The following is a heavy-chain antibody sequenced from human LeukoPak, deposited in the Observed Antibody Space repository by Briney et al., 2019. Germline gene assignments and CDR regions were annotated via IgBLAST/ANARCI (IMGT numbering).Heavy chain of an antibody. Sequence: SETLSLTCAVYGVSFSGYYWSWIRQPPGKGLEWIGEINHSGSTNYNPSLKSRVTISVDTSKNQFSLKLNSVTTADTAVYYCARAPKRLLWFGELNNWFDPWGQGTLVTVSS. CDR1: GVSFSGYY. D-gene: IGHD3-10*01. V-gene: IGHV4-34*01. J-gene: IGHJ5*02. CDR2: INHSGST. CDR3: ARAPKRLLWFGELNNWFDP.